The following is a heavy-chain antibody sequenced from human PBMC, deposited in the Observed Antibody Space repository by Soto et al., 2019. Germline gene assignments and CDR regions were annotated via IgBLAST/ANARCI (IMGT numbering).Heavy chain of an antibody. CDR1: GFTLSGYA. D-gene: IGHD6-6*01. V-gene: IGHV3-64*01. CDR2: ISSNGVGT. CDR3: ARRARPDFYYMDV. Sequence: EVQLAESGGGFAQPGGCLRLSCAASGFTLSGYAMDWVRQAPGKGLEYVSGISSNGVGTYYANSVQGRFTISRDNSKNTLYRQMGSLRPEDMAVYYCARRARPDFYYMDVWGKGTTVTVSS. J-gene: IGHJ6*03.